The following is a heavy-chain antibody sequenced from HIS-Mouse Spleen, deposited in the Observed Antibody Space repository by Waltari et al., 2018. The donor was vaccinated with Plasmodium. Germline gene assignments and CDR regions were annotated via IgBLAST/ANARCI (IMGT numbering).Heavy chain of an antibody. Sequence: QVQLQQWGAGLLQPSETLSLTCAVYGGSFSGYYWSWIRQPPGKGLEWIGEINHSGSTNYNPSLKSRVTISVDTSKNQFSLKLSSVTAADTAVYYCARGVGYCSGGSCDHYFDYWGQGTLVTVSS. CDR1: GGSFSGYY. D-gene: IGHD2-15*01. CDR2: INHSGST. V-gene: IGHV4-34*01. J-gene: IGHJ4*02. CDR3: ARGVGYCSGGSCDHYFDY.